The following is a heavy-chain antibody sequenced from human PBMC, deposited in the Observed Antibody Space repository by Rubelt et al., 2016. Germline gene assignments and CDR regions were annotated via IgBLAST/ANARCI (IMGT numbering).Heavy chain of an antibody. CDR3: ARGRVPATSPFDS. CDR1: GGSISSYY. D-gene: IGHD2-2*01. J-gene: IGHJ4*02. V-gene: IGHV4-59*12. CDR2: IHYSGST. Sequence: QVQLQESGPGLVKSSETLSLTCTVSGGSISSYYWSWIRQPPGKGLERIAYIHYSGSTKYDPSPKTRVTISVDTSKNQISPNVRSVTAADTAVYYCARGRVPATSPFDSWGQGILVTVSS.